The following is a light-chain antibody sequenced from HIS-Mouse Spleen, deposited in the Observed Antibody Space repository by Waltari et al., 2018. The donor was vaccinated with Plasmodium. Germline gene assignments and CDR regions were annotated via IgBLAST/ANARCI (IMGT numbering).Light chain of an antibody. CDR3: YSTDSSGNHRV. CDR1: ALPKKY. CDR2: EDS. V-gene: IGLV3-10*01. Sequence: SYELTQPPSVSVSPGQTARITCSGDALPKKYAYWYQQKSGQAPVLVLYEDSKRPSGIRWRFSCSSSGTLSTFTISGAQVEDEADYYCYSTDSSGNHRVFGGGTKLTVL. J-gene: IGLJ3*02.